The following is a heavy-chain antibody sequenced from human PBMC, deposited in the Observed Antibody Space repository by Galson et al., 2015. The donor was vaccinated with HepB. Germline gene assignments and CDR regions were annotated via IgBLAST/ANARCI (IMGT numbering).Heavy chain of an antibody. J-gene: IGHJ3*01. CDR2: ISYDGSNK. Sequence: SLRLSCAASGFTFSSYGMHWVRQAPGKGLEWVAVISYDGSNKYYADSVKGRFTISRDNSKNTLYLQMNSLRAEDTAVYYCAKDLTGIVGANGWGQGTMVTVSS. D-gene: IGHD1-26*01. V-gene: IGHV3-30*18. CDR1: GFTFSSYG. CDR3: AKDLTGIVGANG.